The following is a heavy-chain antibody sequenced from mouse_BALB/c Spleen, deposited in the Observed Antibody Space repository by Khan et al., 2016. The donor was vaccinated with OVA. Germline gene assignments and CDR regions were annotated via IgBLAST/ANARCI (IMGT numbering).Heavy chain of an antibody. CDR2: ISYSGST. CDR1: GYSITSNYA. J-gene: IGHJ4*01. CDR3: ARQNYSGYALDY. D-gene: IGHD1-1*01. Sequence: EVQLQESGPGLVKPSQSLSLTCTVTGYSITSNYAWSWIRQFPGNKLEWMGYISYSGSTNYNPSLKSRISVTRDTSENQFFLQLNSVTTEDTATYYCARQNYSGYALDYWGQGTSVTVSS. V-gene: IGHV3-2*02.